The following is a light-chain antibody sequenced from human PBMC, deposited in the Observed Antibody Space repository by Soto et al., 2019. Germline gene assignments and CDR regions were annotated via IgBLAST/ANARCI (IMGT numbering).Light chain of an antibody. CDR1: SSNIVAGYE. Sequence: SVLPRAGSVCGAPWQTVTISCTGSSSNIVAGYEVNWYQHLPGTAPKLLIYDNNNRPSGVPDRFSGSKSGTSASLAITGLQAEDEAEYYCQSYDSSLSALYVFGAGTKVTVL. J-gene: IGLJ1*01. V-gene: IGLV1-40*01. CDR3: QSYDSSLSALYV. CDR2: DNN.